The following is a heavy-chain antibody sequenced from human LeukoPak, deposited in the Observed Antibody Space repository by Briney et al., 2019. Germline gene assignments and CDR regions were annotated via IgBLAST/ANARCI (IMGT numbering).Heavy chain of an antibody. J-gene: IGHJ4*02. Sequence: SETLSLTCTVSGGSITSYYWSWIRQPPGKGLEWIGCIHYSGSTNYNPSLKSRVAISVDTSKTQFSLKLSSVTAADTAVYYCARVRDRSSYFYDLDYWGQGTLVTVSS. V-gene: IGHV4-59*01. CDR2: IHYSGST. CDR3: ARVRDRSSYFYDLDY. CDR1: GGSITSYY. D-gene: IGHD3-22*01.